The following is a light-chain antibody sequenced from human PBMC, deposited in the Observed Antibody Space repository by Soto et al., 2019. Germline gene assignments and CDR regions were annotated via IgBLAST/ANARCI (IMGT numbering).Light chain of an antibody. CDR3: QQYNSWPPLT. CDR1: QTVSTN. CDR2: GAS. Sequence: EIVMTQSPDTLSVSPGDRATLSCRASQTVSTNLAWYQQKPGQAPRLLIYGASTRATGVPDRFSGSGSRTEFTLTIRSLQSEDFAGYYCQQYNSWPPLTFVQGTKVEIK. J-gene: IGKJ1*01. V-gene: IGKV3-15*01.